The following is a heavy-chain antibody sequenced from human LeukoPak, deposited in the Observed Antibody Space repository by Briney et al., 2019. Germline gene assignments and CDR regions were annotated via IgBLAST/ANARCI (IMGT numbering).Heavy chain of an antibody. Sequence: ASVKVSCKASGYTFTAYYMHWVRQAPGQGLEWMGWIADSGATNYVQKFQGRVTMTRDTSISTAYMELSRLRSDDTAVYYCVRYGVAAPEEFDYWGQGTLVTVSS. CDR2: IADSGAT. CDR3: VRYGVAAPEEFDY. J-gene: IGHJ4*02. CDR1: GYTFTAYY. D-gene: IGHD2-15*01. V-gene: IGHV1-2*02.